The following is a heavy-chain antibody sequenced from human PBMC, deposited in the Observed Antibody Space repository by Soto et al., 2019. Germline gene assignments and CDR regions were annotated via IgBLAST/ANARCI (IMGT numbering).Heavy chain of an antibody. V-gene: IGHV2-5*02. CDR1: GFSLSTSGVG. D-gene: IGHD7-27*01. CDR3: AHSLIPNWGSRGAFDY. Sequence: QITLKESGPALVNPTQTLTLTCTFSGFSLSTSGVGVGWIRQPPGKALEWLALIYWDDDKRYSPSLKSRLTITKDTSKNQVVLTMTNMDPVDTATYYCAHSLIPNWGSRGAFDYWGQGTLVTVSS. J-gene: IGHJ4*02. CDR2: IYWDDDK.